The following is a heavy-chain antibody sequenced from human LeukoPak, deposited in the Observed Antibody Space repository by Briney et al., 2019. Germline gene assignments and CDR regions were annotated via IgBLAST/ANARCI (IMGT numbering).Heavy chain of an antibody. Sequence: GGSLRLSCAASGFTSSSFAMSRVGQSPSPQGRGLSGISGSGGSTYYAASVKGRFTISRDNSRNTLYLQMNSPRAEDTAVYYCANLPGYSSGWYEVNYWGQGTLVTVSS. CDR3: ANLPGYSSGWYEVNY. CDR2: ISGSGGST. CDR1: GFTSSSFA. D-gene: IGHD6-13*01. V-gene: IGHV3-23*01. J-gene: IGHJ4*02.